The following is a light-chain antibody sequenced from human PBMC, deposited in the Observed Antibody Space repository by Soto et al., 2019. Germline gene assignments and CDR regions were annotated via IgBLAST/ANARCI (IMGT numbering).Light chain of an antibody. CDR3: QQYGSSPPRT. J-gene: IGKJ1*01. V-gene: IGKV3-20*01. CDR1: QSVSNDF. CDR2: GAS. Sequence: EIVLTQSPGILSLSPGERATLSCRASQSVSNDFLAWYQQKPGQAPRLLIYGASTRATDVPDRFSGSGSGADFTLTISRLEPADFAVYYCQQYGSSPPRTFGKGTKVDIK.